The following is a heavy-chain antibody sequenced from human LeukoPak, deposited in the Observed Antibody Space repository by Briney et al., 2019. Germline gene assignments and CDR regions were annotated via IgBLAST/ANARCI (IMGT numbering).Heavy chain of an antibody. V-gene: IGHV3-21*01. Sequence: PGGSLRLSCAASGFTFNSYSMNWVRQAPGKGLERVSSISSSSSYIYYADSVKGRFTISRDNAKNSLHLQMNSLRAEDTAVYYCAKNYYDSSGLFDYWGQGTLVIVSS. CDR2: ISSSSSYI. CDR3: AKNYYDSSGLFDY. CDR1: GFTFNSYS. J-gene: IGHJ4*02. D-gene: IGHD3-22*01.